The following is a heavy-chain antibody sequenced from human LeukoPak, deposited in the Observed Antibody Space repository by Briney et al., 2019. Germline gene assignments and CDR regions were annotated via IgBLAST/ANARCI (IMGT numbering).Heavy chain of an antibody. J-gene: IGHJ4*02. V-gene: IGHV3-30*18. CDR1: GFTFRNYD. CDR2: ISYDGSNK. CDR3: AKENLPDIVVVETATDFDS. D-gene: IGHD2-15*01. Sequence: PGGSLRLSCAASGFTFRNYDMHWVRQAPGKGLQWVALISYDGSNKQYSESVKGRFTVSRDNSKNTLFLQMNSLRSEDTAVYYCAKENLPDIVVVETATDFDSWGQGTLVTVSS.